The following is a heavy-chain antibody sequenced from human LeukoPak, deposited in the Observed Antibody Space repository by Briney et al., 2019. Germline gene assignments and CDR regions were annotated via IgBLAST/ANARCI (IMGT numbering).Heavy chain of an antibody. J-gene: IGHJ4*02. V-gene: IGHV1-2*06. CDR1: GYTFTGYY. D-gene: IGHD5-24*01. CDR3: ARVRSGYGYTTH. Sequence: ASVKVSCKASGYTFTGYYMHWVRQAPGQGLEWMGRVNPNSGGTNYAQKFQGRVTMTRDTSISTAYMELSRLRSDDTAVYYCARVRSGYGYTTHWGQGTLVTVSS. CDR2: VNPNSGGT.